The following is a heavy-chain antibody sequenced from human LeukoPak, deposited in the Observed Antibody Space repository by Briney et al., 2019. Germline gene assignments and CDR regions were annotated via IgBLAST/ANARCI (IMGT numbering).Heavy chain of an antibody. V-gene: IGHV4-34*01. D-gene: IGHD2/OR15-2a*01. CDR1: GGSFSGCY. Sequence: SETLSLTCAVYGGSFSGCYWSWIRQPPGKGLEWIGEINHSGSTNYNPSLKSRVTISVDTSKNQFSLKLSSVTAADTAVYYCARGGVSVYYISNSRWFDPWGQGTLVTVSS. J-gene: IGHJ5*02. CDR3: ARGGVSVYYISNSRWFDP. CDR2: INHSGST.